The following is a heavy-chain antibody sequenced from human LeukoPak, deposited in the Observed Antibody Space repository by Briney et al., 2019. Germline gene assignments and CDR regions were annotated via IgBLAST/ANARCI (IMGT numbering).Heavy chain of an antibody. CDR1: GFTFSNYA. CDR3: ARDRIRGAPDYFDY. CDR2: VAYDGSIA. J-gene: IGHJ4*02. D-gene: IGHD3-10*01. Sequence: PGRSLRLSCAASGFTFSNYAMHWVRQAPGKGLDWVAVVAYDGSIAYYADSVRGRFTISRDDSKNTLYLQMNSLRTEDTAVYYRARDRIRGAPDYFDYWGQGTLVTVSS. V-gene: IGHV3-30*03.